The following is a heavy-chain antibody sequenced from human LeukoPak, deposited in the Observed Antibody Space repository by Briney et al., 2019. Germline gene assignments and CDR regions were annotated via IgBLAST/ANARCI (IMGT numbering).Heavy chain of an antibody. CDR1: GFSFTNYW. D-gene: IGHD7-27*01. CDR3: ARDRPTGDFDY. J-gene: IGHJ4*02. CDR2: IKQDGGEK. V-gene: IGHV3-7*01. Sequence: PGGSLRLSCAASGFSFTNYWMSWVRQAPGKGLEWVANIKQDGGEKNYVDSVKGRFTISRDNAQNSLYLQMNSLRAEDTAVFYCARDRPTGDFDYWGQGTLVTVSS.